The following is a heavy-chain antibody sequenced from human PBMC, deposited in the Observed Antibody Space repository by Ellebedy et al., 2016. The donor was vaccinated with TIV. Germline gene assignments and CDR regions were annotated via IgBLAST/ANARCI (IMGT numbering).Heavy chain of an antibody. V-gene: IGHV3-9*01. Sequence: GGSLRLXXVASGFTFEDYGMHWVRQAPGKGLEWVSGLSWGSGNIGYADSVKGRFTISRDNAKNSLYLQMNSLRPEDTAFYYCAKDPNYGAVRGYYFDYWGQGTLVTVSS. J-gene: IGHJ4*02. CDR3: AKDPNYGAVRGYYFDY. CDR1: GFTFEDYG. CDR2: LSWGSGNI. D-gene: IGHD4-17*01.